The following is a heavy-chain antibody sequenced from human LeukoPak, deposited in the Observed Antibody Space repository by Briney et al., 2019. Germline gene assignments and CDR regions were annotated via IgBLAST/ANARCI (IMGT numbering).Heavy chain of an antibody. Sequence: GGSLRLSCEASGFTFSSYSLTWVRQAPGKGLEWVSYISYSSETTSYADSVKGRFTSSRDYAKKSLYLQMNSLRAEDTAEYFCARVARGNYYHFDSWGQGTLVTVSS. V-gene: IGHV3-48*04. J-gene: IGHJ4*02. CDR3: ARVARGNYYHFDS. CDR1: GFTFSSYS. CDR2: ISYSSETT. D-gene: IGHD1-26*01.